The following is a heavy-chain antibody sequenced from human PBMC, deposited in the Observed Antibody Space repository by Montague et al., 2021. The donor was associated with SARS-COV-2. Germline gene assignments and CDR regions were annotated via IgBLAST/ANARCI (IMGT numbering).Heavy chain of an antibody. V-gene: IGHV4-34*01. D-gene: IGHD3-22*01. CDR1: GGSFGDDH. Sequence: SETLSLTCAVYGGSFGDDHWSWIRQPPGKGLEWIGDIKQSGRTXXXPSXXXRVTISVDTSKNQFSLKLTSVTAADTAVYFCARGHLSVSMIVVVFTSASYYFAYWGQGAQVTVSS. CDR2: IKQSGRT. J-gene: IGHJ4*02. CDR3: ARGHLSVSMIVVVFTSASYYFAY.